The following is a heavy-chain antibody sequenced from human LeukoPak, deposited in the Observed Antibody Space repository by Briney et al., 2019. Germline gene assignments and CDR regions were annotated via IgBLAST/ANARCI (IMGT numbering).Heavy chain of an antibody. D-gene: IGHD6-13*01. V-gene: IGHV4-4*09. CDR2: IYTSGST. CDR3: ARHWEEKGRIAPFDY. Sequence: KPSETLSLTCTVSGGSISSYFWSWIRQPPGKGLEWIGYIYTSGSTNYNPSLKSRVTISVDTSKNQFSLKLSSVTAADTAVYYCARHWEEKGRIAPFDYWGQGTLVTVSS. CDR1: GGSISSYF. J-gene: IGHJ4*02.